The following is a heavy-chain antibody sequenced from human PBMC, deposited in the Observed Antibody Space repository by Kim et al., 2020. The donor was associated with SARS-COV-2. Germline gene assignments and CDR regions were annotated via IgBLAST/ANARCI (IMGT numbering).Heavy chain of an antibody. Sequence: GGSLRLSCAASGFSFNNYGMHWVRQAPGKGLEWVAFISYEGSKKQYLDSLKGRFTVSRDYSKNTLYLQMNSLTAEDTAVYYCAKQGYIFVLNTYYGMDLWGQGTTVPVFS. J-gene: IGHJ6*02. CDR3: AKQGYIFVLNTYYGMDL. V-gene: IGHV3-30*18. D-gene: IGHD5-12*01. CDR1: GFSFNNYG. CDR2: ISYEGSKK.